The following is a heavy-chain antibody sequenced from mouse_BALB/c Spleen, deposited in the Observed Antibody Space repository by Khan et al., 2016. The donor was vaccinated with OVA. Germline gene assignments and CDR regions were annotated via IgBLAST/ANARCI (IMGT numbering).Heavy chain of an antibody. J-gene: IGHJ4*01. V-gene: IGHV1S132*01. CDR2: IYPGTGST. D-gene: IGHD1-1*01. CDR3: ARSDYGSTYTMDY. Sequence: VQLQESGAELVRPGASVKLSCKTSGYIFTSYWIHWVKQRSGQGLAWIARIYPGTGSTYYNEKFTGKDTLTADKSSSTAYMPRSSLRAEYSACYCWARSDYGSTYTMDYWGQVTSVTVSS. CDR1: GYIFTSYW.